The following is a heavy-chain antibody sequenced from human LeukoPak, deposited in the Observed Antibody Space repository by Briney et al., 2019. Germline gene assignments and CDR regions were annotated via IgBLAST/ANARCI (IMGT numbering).Heavy chain of an antibody. Sequence: GGFLRLSCAASGFTFSSYWMSWVRQAPGKGLEWVANIKQDGSEKYYVDSVKGRFTISRDNAKNSLYLQMNSLRAEDTAVYYCARDVVVVVPAAPRDYYYMDVWGKGTTVTVSS. CDR3: ARDVVVVVPAAPRDYYYMDV. V-gene: IGHV3-7*01. CDR2: IKQDGSEK. CDR1: GFTFSSYW. D-gene: IGHD2-2*01. J-gene: IGHJ6*03.